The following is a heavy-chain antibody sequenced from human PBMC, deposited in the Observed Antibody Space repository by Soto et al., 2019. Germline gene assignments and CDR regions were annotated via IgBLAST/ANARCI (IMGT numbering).Heavy chain of an antibody. CDR2: INPNSGGT. CDR3: ARSIAGSSFHYYYGMDV. D-gene: IGHD6-6*01. CDR1: GYTFTGYY. V-gene: IGHV1-2*04. J-gene: IGHJ6*02. Sequence: ASVKVSCKASGYTFTGYYMHWVRQAPGQGLEWMGWINPNSGGTNYAQKFQGWVTMTRDTSISTAYMELSRLRSDDTAVYYCARSIAGSSFHYYYGMDVWGQGTTVTVSS.